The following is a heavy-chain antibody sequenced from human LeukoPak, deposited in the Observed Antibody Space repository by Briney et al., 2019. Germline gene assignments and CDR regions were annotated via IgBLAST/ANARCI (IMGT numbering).Heavy chain of an antibody. CDR2: IDPSDSYT. CDR1: GYSFTSYW. CDR3: ASDSSTVHWFDP. D-gene: IGHD6-19*01. Sequence: GESLKISCKGSGYSFTSYWISWVRQMPGKGLEWMGRIDPSDSYTNYSPSFQGHVTISADKSISTAYLQWSSLKASDTAMYYCASDSSTVHWFDPWGQGTLVTVCS. J-gene: IGHJ5*02. V-gene: IGHV5-10-1*01.